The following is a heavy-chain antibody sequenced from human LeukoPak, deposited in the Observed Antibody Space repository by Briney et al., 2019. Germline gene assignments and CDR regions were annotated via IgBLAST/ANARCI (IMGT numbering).Heavy chain of an antibody. Sequence: SETPSLTCAVSGVSISSSNSYWGWIRQPPGKGLEWIGSIYYSGNTYYNASLKSRVTISVDTSKNQFSLKVTSVTAADTAVYSCARHGRGNYYYLPNRGNWFDPWGQGTLVTVSS. V-gene: IGHV4-39*01. CDR2: IYYSGNT. CDR1: GVSISSSNSY. CDR3: ARHGRGNYYYLPNRGNWFDP. J-gene: IGHJ5*02. D-gene: IGHD1-26*01.